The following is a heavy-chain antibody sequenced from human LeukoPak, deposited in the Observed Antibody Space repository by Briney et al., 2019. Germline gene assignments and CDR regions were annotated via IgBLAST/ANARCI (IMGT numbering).Heavy chain of an antibody. CDR1: GFTFSSYA. CDR3: AKADTGSSGWYSRAWFFDY. CDR2: ISGSGGST. D-gene: IGHD6-19*01. J-gene: IGHJ4*02. V-gene: IGHV3-23*01. Sequence: GGSLRLSCAASGFTFSSYAMSWVRQAPGKGLEGVSAISGSGGSTYYADSVKGRFTISRDNSKNTLYLQMNSLRAEDTAVYYCAKADTGSSGWYSRAWFFDYWGQGTLVTVSS.